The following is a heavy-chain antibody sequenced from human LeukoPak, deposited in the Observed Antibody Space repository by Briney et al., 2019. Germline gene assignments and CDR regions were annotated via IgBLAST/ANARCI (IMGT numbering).Heavy chain of an antibody. CDR3: ARSPPDILTGYYNPYFDY. Sequence: ASVKVSCKASGGTFSSYAISWVRQAPGQGLEWMGGIIPIFGTANYAQKFQGRVTITTDESTSTAYMELSSLRSEDTAVYYCARSPPDILTGYYNPYFDYWGQGTLVTVSS. CDR2: IIPIFGTA. V-gene: IGHV1-69*05. D-gene: IGHD3-9*01. CDR1: GGTFSSYA. J-gene: IGHJ4*02.